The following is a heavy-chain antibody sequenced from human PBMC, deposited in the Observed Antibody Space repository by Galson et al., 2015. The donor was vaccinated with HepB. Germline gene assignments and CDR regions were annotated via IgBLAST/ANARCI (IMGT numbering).Heavy chain of an antibody. CDR1: GFTFGRHT. D-gene: IGHD3-3*01. CDR2: ISTNGAAM. J-gene: IGHJ3*02. Sequence: SLRLSCAASGFTFGRHTMSWVRQTPGQGLQWLSYISTNGAAMHYADSVKGRFTISRDDSKSVAYLQMNSLKTEDTAVYYCSRGGYYDFWSDAFDIWGQGTMVTVSS. CDR3: SRGGYYDFWSDAFDI. V-gene: IGHV3-49*04.